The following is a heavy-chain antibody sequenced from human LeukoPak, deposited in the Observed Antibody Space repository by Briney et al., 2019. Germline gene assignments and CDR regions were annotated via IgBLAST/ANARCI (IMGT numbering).Heavy chain of an antibody. Sequence: SETLSLTCTVSGGSIISYYWSWIRQPPGKGLEWIGYIYYSGSTNYNPSLKSRVTISVDTSRNQFSRKLSSVTAADMAVYYCARGKNYYYYMDVWGKGNTVTVSS. J-gene: IGHJ6*03. CDR2: IYYSGST. V-gene: IGHV4-59*01. CDR3: ARGKNYYYYMDV. CDR1: GGSIISYY.